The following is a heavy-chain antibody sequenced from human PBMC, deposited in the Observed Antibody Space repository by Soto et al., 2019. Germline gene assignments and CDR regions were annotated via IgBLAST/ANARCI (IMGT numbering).Heavy chain of an antibody. CDR1: GYTFTGYY. J-gene: IGHJ5*02. Sequence: ASVKVSCKASGYTFTGYYMHWVRQAPGQGLEWMGWINPNSGGTNYAQKIQGWVTMTRDTSMSTAYMELSRLRSDDTAVYYCVRVSYEPGIAVAGTWFDPWGQGTLVTVSS. D-gene: IGHD6-19*01. V-gene: IGHV1-2*04. CDR2: INPNSGGT. CDR3: VRVSYEPGIAVAGTWFDP.